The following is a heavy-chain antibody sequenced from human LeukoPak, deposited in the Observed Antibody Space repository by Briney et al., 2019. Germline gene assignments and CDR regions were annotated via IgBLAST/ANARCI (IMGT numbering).Heavy chain of an antibody. Sequence: SETLSLTCTVSGGSTSSSTHYWSWIRQPAGKGLEWIGRIYASGSTNYNPSLKSRATISVDTSKNQFSLKLSSVTAADTAVYYCARGVSTINFDFGGQETLVTVPS. V-gene: IGHV4-61*02. CDR1: GGSTSSSTHY. D-gene: IGHD5/OR15-5a*01. J-gene: IGHJ4*02. CDR3: ARGVSTINFDF. CDR2: IYASGST.